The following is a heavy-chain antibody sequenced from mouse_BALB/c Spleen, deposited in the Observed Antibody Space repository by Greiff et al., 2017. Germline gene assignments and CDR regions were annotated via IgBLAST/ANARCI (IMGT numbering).Heavy chain of an antibody. CDR2: IWGDGST. D-gene: IGHD2-10*01. V-gene: IGHV2-6-7*01. CDR1: GFSLTGYG. Sequence: VMLVESGPGLVAPSQSLSITCTVSGFSLTGYGVNWVRQPPGKGLEWLGMIWGDGSTDYNSALKSRLSISKDNSKSQVFLKMNSLQTDDTARYYCARGPYYGNYGYAMDYWGQGTSVTVSS. CDR3: ARGPYYGNYGYAMDY. J-gene: IGHJ4*01.